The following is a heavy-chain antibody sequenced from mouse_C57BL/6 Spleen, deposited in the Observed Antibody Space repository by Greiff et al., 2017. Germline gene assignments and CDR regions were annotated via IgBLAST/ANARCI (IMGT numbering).Heavy chain of an antibody. J-gene: IGHJ3*01. CDR2: IYPRDGST. CDR3: ARSYYYGSSYETWFAY. D-gene: IGHD1-1*01. CDR1: GYTFTSYD. V-gene: IGHV1-85*01. Sequence: QVQLKQSGPELVKPGASVKLSCKASGYTFTSYDINWVKQRPGQGLEWIGWIYPRDGSTKYNEKFKGKATLTVDTSSSTAYMELHSLTSEDSAVYFCARSYYYGSSYETWFAYWGQGTLVTVSA.